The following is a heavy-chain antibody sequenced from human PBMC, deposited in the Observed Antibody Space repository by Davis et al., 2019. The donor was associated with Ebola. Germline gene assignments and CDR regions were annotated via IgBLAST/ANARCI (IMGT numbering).Heavy chain of an antibody. CDR2: ISYDGSNK. Sequence: GGSLRLSCAASGFTFSSYDMHWVRQAPGKGLEWVAVISYDGSNKYYADSVKGRFTISRDNSKNTLYLQMNSLRAEDTAVYYCARADYDILTGYYLDPWGQGTLVTVSS. J-gene: IGHJ5*02. CDR3: ARADYDILTGYYLDP. D-gene: IGHD3-9*01. V-gene: IGHV3-30*03. CDR1: GFTFSSYD.